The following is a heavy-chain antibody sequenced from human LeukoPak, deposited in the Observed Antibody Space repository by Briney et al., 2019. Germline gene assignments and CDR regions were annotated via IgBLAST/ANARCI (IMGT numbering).Heavy chain of an antibody. D-gene: IGHD2-21*02. CDR2: IKSKTDGRTT. Sequence: GGSLRLSCAASGFTFSNAWMSWVRQAPGKGLEWVGRIKSKTDGRTTDYAAPVKGRFTISRDDSKNTLYLQMNSLRAEDTAVYYCARGGAYCGGDCYAYWGQGTLVTVSS. CDR3: ARGGAYCGGDCYAY. J-gene: IGHJ4*02. CDR1: GFTFSNAW. V-gene: IGHV3-15*01.